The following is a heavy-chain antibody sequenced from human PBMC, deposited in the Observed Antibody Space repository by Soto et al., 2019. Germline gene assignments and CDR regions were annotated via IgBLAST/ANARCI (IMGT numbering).Heavy chain of an antibody. J-gene: IGHJ3*02. CDR1: GGSISRYY. D-gene: IGHD6-13*01. Sequence: SETLSLTCTVSGGSISRYYWSWIRQPPGKGLEWIGYIYYSGSTNYNPSLKSRVTISVDTSKNQFSLKLSSVTAADTAVYYCARDMGSSSPDAFDIWGQGTMVTVSS. CDR2: IYYSGST. CDR3: ARDMGSSSPDAFDI. V-gene: IGHV4-59*01.